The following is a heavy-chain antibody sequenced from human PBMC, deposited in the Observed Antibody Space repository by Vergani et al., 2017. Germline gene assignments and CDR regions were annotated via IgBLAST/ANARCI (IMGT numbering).Heavy chain of an antibody. D-gene: IGHD3-22*01. V-gene: IGHV3-30*02. CDR3: AKDSLCYYDSSGYAFDI. CDR2: IRYDGSNK. Sequence: QVQLVESGGGVVQPGRSLRLSCAASGFTFSSYGMHWVRQAPGKGLEWVAFIRYDGSNKYYADSVKGRLTISRDNSKNTLYLQMNSLRAEDTAVYYCAKDSLCYYDSSGYAFDIWGQGTMVTVSS. J-gene: IGHJ3*02. CDR1: GFTFSSYG.